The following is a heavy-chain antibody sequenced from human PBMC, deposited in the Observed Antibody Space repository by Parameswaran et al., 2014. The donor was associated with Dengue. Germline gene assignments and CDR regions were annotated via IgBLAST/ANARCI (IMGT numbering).Heavy chain of an antibody. Sequence: SWVRQAPGQGLEWMGWISAYNGNTNYAQKLQGRVTMTTDTSTSTAYMELRSLRSDDTAVYYCARDREHYDFWSGYSYYYYYGMDVWGQGTTVTVS. V-gene: IGHV1-18*01. CDR2: ISAYNGNT. D-gene: IGHD3-3*01. CDR3: ARDREHYDFWSGYSYYYYYGMDV. J-gene: IGHJ6*02.